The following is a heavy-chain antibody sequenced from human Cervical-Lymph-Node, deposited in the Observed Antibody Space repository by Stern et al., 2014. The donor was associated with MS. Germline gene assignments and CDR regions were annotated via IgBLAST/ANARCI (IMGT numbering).Heavy chain of an antibody. CDR3: AGDYGDYAFDY. J-gene: IGHJ4*02. CDR1: GYSFTDYW. CDR2: IIPGDSDA. Sequence: VQLVQSGAEVKKPGESLKISCKGSGYSFTDYWIGWVRQMPGKGLEWLVIIIPGDSDARYSPSFQGHVTISADKSTTTAYLQWISLKASDPSMYYCAGDYGDYAFDYWGQGTLVTVSS. D-gene: IGHD4-17*01. V-gene: IGHV5-51*01.